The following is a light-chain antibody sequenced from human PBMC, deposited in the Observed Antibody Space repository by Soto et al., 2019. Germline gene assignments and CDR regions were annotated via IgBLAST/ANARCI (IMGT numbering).Light chain of an antibody. V-gene: IGKV1-9*01. Sequence: IQLTQSPSSLSASVGDRVTITCRASQGISTYLAWYQRKPGKAPKLLIYAASTLQSGVPSRFSGSGSGTDFTLTISSLQPEDFATYYCQQLNSYPITFGQGTRLEI. CDR2: AAS. CDR3: QQLNSYPIT. CDR1: QGISTY. J-gene: IGKJ5*01.